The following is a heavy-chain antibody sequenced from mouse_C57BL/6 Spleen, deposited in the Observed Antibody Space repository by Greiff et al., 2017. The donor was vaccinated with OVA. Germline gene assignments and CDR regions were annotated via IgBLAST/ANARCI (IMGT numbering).Heavy chain of an antibody. Sequence: EVMLVESGGGLVKPGGSLKLSCAASGFTFSSYAMSWVRQTPEKRLEWVATISDGGSYTYYPDNVKGRFTISRDNAKNNLYLQMSHLKSEDTAMDYCARENYGNYGYFDVWGTGTTVTVSS. CDR3: ARENYGNYGYFDV. J-gene: IGHJ1*03. CDR1: GFTFSSYA. D-gene: IGHD2-1*01. CDR2: ISDGGSYT. V-gene: IGHV5-4*01.